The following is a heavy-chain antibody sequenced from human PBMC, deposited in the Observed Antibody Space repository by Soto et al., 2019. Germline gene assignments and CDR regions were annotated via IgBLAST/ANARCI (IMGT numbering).Heavy chain of an antibody. CDR1: GISFSSYN. Sequence: GVCLRLSCVASGISFSSYNMNWVCHPPGKGLAWVSYIITSSTTVHHAGSVKSRLTISKYNAKRSLFLQINSLSNEDTAFYYCAREISAAHYDYWGQGTQVTVSS. CDR2: IITSSTTV. CDR3: AREISAAHYDY. D-gene: IGHD6-13*01. V-gene: IGHV3-48*02. J-gene: IGHJ4*02.